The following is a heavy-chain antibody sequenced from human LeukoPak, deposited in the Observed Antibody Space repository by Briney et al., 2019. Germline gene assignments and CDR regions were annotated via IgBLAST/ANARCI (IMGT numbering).Heavy chain of an antibody. Sequence: ASVKVSCKASGYTFTSYYMHWVRQAPGQGLEWMGIINPSGGSTSYAQKFQGRVTMTRDTSTSTVYMELSSLRSEDTAVYYCARDLIPAVAIVVVPAANYYYYGMDAWGQGTTVTVSS. CDR3: ARDLIPAVAIVVVPAANYYYYGMDA. CDR2: INPSGGST. CDR1: GYTFTSYY. J-gene: IGHJ6*02. D-gene: IGHD2-2*03. V-gene: IGHV1-46*01.